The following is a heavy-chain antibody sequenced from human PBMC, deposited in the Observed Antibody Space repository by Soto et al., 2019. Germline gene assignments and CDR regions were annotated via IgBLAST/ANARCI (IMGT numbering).Heavy chain of an antibody. Sequence: WGSLRLSCRASGCTFSDFWMTWVRQAPGGGLEWVCRVSQDASEKYYVDSVKGRFTISRDNAENSLYLQMDSLRAEDTAVYYCADSTWQVHFDXWGQGALVTISX. D-gene: IGHD2-2*01. CDR2: VSQDASEK. CDR3: ADSTWQVHFDX. J-gene: IGHJ4*02. V-gene: IGHV3-7*01. CDR1: GCTFSDFW.